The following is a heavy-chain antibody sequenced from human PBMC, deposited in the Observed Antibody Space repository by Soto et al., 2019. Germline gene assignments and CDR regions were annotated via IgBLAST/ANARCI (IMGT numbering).Heavy chain of an antibody. V-gene: IGHV4-59*01. D-gene: IGHD4-17*01. CDR3: ARHDYRDYPAY. CDR1: GGSISSYY. J-gene: IGHJ4*02. Sequence: PSETLSLACTVSGGSISSYYWSWIRQPPGKGLEWIGYIYYSGSTNYNPSLKSRVTISVDTSKNQFSLKLSSVTAADTAVYYCARHDYRDYPAYWGQGTLVTAPQ. CDR2: IYYSGST.